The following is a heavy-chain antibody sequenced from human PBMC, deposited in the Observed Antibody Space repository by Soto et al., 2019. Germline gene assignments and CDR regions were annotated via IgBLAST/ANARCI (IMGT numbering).Heavy chain of an antibody. CDR2: IYYSGTT. CDR3: ARAQDYYDSSGYCAGLDY. Sequence: QVQLQESGPGLVKPSQTLSLTCTVSGGSISIGGYYWTWIRQHPGKGLEWIGHIYYSGTTYYNPSLKSRVTISVDTSKNQFALKLSSVTAADTAVYYCARAQDYYDSSGYCAGLDYWGQGTPVTVSS. J-gene: IGHJ4*02. CDR1: GGSISIGGYY. D-gene: IGHD3-22*01. V-gene: IGHV4-31*03.